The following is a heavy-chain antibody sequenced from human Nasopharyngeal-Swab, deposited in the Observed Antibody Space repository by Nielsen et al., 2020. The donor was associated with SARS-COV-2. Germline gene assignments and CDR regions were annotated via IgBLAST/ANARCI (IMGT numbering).Heavy chain of an antibody. D-gene: IGHD3-10*01. V-gene: IGHV3-73*01. CDR3: TGGVTMVRH. CDR2: IRSKANSYAT. J-gene: IGHJ4*02. CDR1: GFTFSGSA. Sequence: GESLKISCAASGFTFSGSAMHWVRPASGKGLEWVGCIRSKANSYATAYAASVKGRFTISRDDSKNTAYLQMNSLKTEDTAVYYCTGGVTMVRHWGQGTLVTVSS.